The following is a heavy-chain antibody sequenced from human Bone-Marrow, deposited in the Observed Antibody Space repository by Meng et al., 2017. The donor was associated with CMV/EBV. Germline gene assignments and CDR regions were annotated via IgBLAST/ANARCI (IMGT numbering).Heavy chain of an antibody. CDR2: FNGYNGDT. V-gene: IGHV1-18*01. Sequence: ASVKVSCKASGFTFSTYVITWVRQAPGQGLEWMGWFNGYNGDTNYAQKAQGRVTVTIDTSTNTAYMEMRSLRSDDTAVYYCARDRVHCSSTSCRRYYFDYWGQGTLVTVSS. CDR3: ARDRVHCSSTSCRRYYFDY. CDR1: GFTFSTYV. J-gene: IGHJ4*02. D-gene: IGHD2-2*01.